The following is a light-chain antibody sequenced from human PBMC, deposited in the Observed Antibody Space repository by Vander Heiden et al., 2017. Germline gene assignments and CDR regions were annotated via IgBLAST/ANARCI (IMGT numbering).Light chain of an antibody. CDR3: MQALQTLWT. J-gene: IGKJ1*01. V-gene: IGKV2-28*01. Sequence: IVMTQSPLSMPVTPGEAASISCRSSQSLLHSNGYNSLDWYLQKPGQSPQLLIYLGSNRASGVPDRFSGSGSGTDFTLKISRVEAEDVGVYYCMQALQTLWTFGQGTKVEI. CDR1: QSLLHSNGYNS. CDR2: LGS.